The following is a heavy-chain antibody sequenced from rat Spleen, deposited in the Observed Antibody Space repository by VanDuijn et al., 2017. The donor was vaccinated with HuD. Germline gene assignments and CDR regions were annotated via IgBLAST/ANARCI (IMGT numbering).Heavy chain of an antibody. D-gene: IGHD1-2*01. J-gene: IGHJ3*01. CDR3: TGTIAAIWGFAY. Sequence: QVQLMESGPGLVQPSETLSLTCTVSGFSLTSYNVHWVRQPPGKGLEWMGVMWSGGSTDYNSALKSRLSISRDTSKNQFFLKMNSLQTEDTAIYFCTGTIAAIWGFAYWGQGTPVTVSS. CDR2: MWSGGST. V-gene: IGHV2-45*01. CDR1: GFSLTSYN.